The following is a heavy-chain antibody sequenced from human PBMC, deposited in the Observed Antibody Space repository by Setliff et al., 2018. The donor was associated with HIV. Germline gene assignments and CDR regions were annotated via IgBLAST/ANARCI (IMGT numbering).Heavy chain of an antibody. CDR2: ISSSGNII. CDR1: GFTFSNYA. CDR3: ASHPSVYGPPFDY. Sequence: GGSLRLSCAASGFTFSNYAMSWVRQAPGKGLEWVSYISSSGNIIYYADSVKGRFTISRDNAKNSLYLQMNSLRAEDTAVYYCASHPSVYGPPFDYWGQGTLVTVSS. D-gene: IGHD2-8*01. J-gene: IGHJ4*02. V-gene: IGHV3-48*03.